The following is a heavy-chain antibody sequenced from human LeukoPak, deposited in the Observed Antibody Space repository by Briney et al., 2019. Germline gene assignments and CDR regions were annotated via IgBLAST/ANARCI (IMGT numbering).Heavy chain of an antibody. V-gene: IGHV4-34*12. CDR3: ARRSFGDSLYYYYGMDV. Sequence: PSETLSLTCAVYGGSFSDYYWSWIRQPRGKGLEWIGVIIHSGSTNYNPSLKSRVTISVDTSKNQFSLKLSSVTAADTAVYYCARRSFGDSLYYYYGMDVWGQGTTVTVSS. D-gene: IGHD2-21*02. CDR1: GGSFSDYY. J-gene: IGHJ6*02. CDR2: IIHSGST.